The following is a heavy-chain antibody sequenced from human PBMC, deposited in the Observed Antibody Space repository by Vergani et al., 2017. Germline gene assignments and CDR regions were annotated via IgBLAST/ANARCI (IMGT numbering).Heavy chain of an antibody. CDR1: GYTFTSYA. J-gene: IGHJ4*02. CDR2: IIPILGIA. V-gene: IGHV1-69*04. CDR3: AREPYYYDSSGYGGILDY. D-gene: IGHD3-22*01. Sequence: QVQLVQSGAEVKKPGASVKVSCKASGYTFTSYAMHWVRQAPGKGLEWMGRIIPILGIANYAQKFQGRVTITADKSTSTAYMELSSLRSEDTAVYYCAREPYYYDSSGYGGILDYWGQGTLVTVSS.